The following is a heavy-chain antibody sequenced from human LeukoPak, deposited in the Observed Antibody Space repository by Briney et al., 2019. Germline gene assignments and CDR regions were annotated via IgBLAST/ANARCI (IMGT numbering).Heavy chain of an antibody. CDR2: IYYSGST. J-gene: IGHJ5*02. CDR3: ARVRVGYCSGGSCYSSMYNWFDP. V-gene: IGHV4-30-4*07. Sequence: SQTLSLTCAVSGGSISSGGYSWSWIRQPPGKGLEWIGYIYYSGSTYYDPSLKSRVTISVDTSKNQFSLKLSSVTAADTAVYYCARVRVGYCSGGSCYSSMYNWFDPWGQGTLVTVSS. CDR1: GGSISSGGYS. D-gene: IGHD2-15*01.